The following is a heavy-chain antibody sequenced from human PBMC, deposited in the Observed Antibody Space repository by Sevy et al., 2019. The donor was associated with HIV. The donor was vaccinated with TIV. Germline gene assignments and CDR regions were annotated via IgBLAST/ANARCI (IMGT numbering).Heavy chain of an antibody. J-gene: IGHJ6*02. CDR2: IYYSGDT. D-gene: IGHD5-12*01. Sequence: SETLSLTCSVSGGSIVSSSHYWGWIRQPPGKGLEWLGRIYYSGDTYYNPPLNDRLTISIDTSKNQFSLNLRSVTATDTAIYYCAREAGGYDYDYGMDVWGQGTTVTVSS. V-gene: IGHV4-39*02. CDR3: AREAGGYDYDYGMDV. CDR1: GGSIVSSSHY.